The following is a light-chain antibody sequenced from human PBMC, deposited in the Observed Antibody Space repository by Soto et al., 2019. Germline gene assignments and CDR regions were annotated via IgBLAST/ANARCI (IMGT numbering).Light chain of an antibody. CDR1: SSDVGAYNY. CDR2: EVN. CDR3: SSYGGPNNSNYV. V-gene: IGLV2-8*01. Sequence: QSALTQPPSASGSPGQSVTISCTGTSSDVGAYNYVSWYQQHPGKAPKLIISEVNKRPSGVPDRFSGSKSGNTASLTVSGLQPDDEADYYCSSYGGPNNSNYVFGTGTKLTVL. J-gene: IGLJ1*01.